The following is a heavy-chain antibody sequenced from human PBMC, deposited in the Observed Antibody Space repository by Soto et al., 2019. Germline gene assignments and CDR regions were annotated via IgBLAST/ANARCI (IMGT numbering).Heavy chain of an antibody. V-gene: IGHV1-46*03. CDR2: INPSGGST. Sequence: QVQLVQSGAEVKKPGASVKVSCKASGYTFTSYYMHWVRQAPGQGLEWMGIINPSGGSTSYAQKFQGRVTMTRDTSTSTVYMELSSLRSEDTAVYYCAIAVAGLVYFQHWGQGTLVTVSS. J-gene: IGHJ1*01. CDR1: GYTFTSYY. D-gene: IGHD6-19*01. CDR3: AIAVAGLVYFQH.